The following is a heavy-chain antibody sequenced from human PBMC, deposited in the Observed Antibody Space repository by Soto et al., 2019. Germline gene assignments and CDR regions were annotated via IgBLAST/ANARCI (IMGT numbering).Heavy chain of an antibody. CDR2: IIPIFGTA. CDR1: GGTFSSYA. CDR3: AREGYSSGWSPPYNWFDP. D-gene: IGHD6-19*01. J-gene: IGHJ5*02. Sequence: ASVKVSCKASGGTFSSYAISWVRQAPGQGLEWMGGIIPIFGTANYAQKFQGRVTITADESTSTAYMELSSLRSEDTAVYYCAREGYSSGWSPPYNWFDPWGQGTLVTVSS. V-gene: IGHV1-69*13.